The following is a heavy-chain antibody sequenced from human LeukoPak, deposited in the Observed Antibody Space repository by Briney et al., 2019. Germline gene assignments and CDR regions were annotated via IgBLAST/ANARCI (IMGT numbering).Heavy chain of an antibody. J-gene: IGHJ4*02. V-gene: IGHV1-2*06. D-gene: IGHD6-13*01. CDR1: GYTFTGYY. CDR2: INPNSGGT. Sequence: ASVKVSCRASGYTFTGYYMHWVRQAPGQGLDWMGRINPNSGGTNYAQKFQGRVTMTRDTSISTAYMELSRLRSDDTAVYYCARSIAAAVDGFDYWGQGTLATVSS. CDR3: ARSIAAAVDGFDY.